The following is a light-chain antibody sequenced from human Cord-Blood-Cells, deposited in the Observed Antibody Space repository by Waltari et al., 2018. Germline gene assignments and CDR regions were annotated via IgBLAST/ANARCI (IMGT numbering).Light chain of an antibody. CDR3: QQYYSTIT. V-gene: IGKV4-1*01. CDR2: WAS. Sequence: DIVMTQSPDSLAVSLGERATINCKFSQSVLYSSNNKNYLAWYQHKPRQPPKLLMCWASTRESGVPDRFSGSGSGTDFTLTISILHAEDVALYYCQQYYSTITFGQGTRLEI. CDR1: QSVLYSSNNKNY. J-gene: IGKJ5*01.